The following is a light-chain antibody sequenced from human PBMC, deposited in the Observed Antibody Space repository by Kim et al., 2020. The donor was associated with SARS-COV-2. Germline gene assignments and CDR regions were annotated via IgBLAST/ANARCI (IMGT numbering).Light chain of an antibody. V-gene: IGLV3-19*01. CDR3: NSRDSSGNHVV. CDR1: SPRSYY. CDR2: GKN. Sequence: SSELTQDPAVSVALGQTARITCQGDSPRSYYASWYQQKPGQAPVLVIYGKNNRPSGIPDRFSGSSSGNTASLTITGAQAEDEADYYCNSRDSSGNHVVFG. J-gene: IGLJ2*01.